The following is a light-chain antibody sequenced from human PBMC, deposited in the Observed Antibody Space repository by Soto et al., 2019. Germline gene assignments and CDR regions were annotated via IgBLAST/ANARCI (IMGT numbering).Light chain of an antibody. CDR3: SSYTSSSTLV. CDR2: DVS. Sequence: QSVLTQPGSVSGSPGQTITISSTGTSSDVGGYNYVSWYQQHPGKAPKLMIYDVSNRPSGVSNRFSGSKSGNTASLTISGLQAEYEADYYCSSYTSSSTLVFGGGTKLTVL. J-gene: IGLJ2*01. CDR1: SSDVGGYNY. V-gene: IGLV2-14*01.